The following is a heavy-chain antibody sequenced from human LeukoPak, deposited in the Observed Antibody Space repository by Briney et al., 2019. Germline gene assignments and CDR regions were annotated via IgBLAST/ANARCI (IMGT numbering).Heavy chain of an antibody. V-gene: IGHV1-2*02. CDR1: GYTFTSYG. CDR3: ARQHYYYYYMDV. J-gene: IGHJ6*03. Sequence: ASVKVSCKASGYTFTSYGISWVRQAPGQGLEWMGWINPNSGGTNYAQKFQGRVTMTRDTSISTAYMELSRLRSDDTAVYYCARQHYYYYYMDVWGKGTTVTVSS. CDR2: INPNSGGT.